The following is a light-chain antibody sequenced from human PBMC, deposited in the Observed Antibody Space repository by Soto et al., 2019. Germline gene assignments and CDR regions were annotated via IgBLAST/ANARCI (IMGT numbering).Light chain of an antibody. V-gene: IGKV3-20*01. CDR1: QSVSSSY. CDR2: GAS. J-gene: IGKJ1*01. CDR3: QQYGSSPWT. Sequence: EIVLTQSPGTLSLSPGERATLSCRASQSVSSSYLAWYQQKPGQAPRLLIYGASSRATGIPDRFSGSGSGTDFPLTISRLEPEDFPVYYCQQYGSSPWTFGQATKVQIK.